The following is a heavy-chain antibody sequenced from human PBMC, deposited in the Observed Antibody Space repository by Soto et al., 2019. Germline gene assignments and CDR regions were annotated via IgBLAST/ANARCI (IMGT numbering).Heavy chain of an antibody. Sequence: GGSLRLSCAASGFTFSSYGMHWVRQAPGKGLEWVAVISYDGSNKYYADSVKGRFTISRDNSKNTLYLQMNSLRAEDTAVYYCAKEYCSSTSCYGRWSSPIDYWGQGTLVTVSS. V-gene: IGHV3-30*18. CDR2: ISYDGSNK. D-gene: IGHD2-2*01. CDR3: AKEYCSSTSCYGRWSSPIDY. J-gene: IGHJ4*02. CDR1: GFTFSSYG.